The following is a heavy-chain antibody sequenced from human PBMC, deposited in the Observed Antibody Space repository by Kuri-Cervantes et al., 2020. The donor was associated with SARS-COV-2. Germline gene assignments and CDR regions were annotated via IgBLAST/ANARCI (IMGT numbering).Heavy chain of an antibody. CDR2: ISNSGDT. CDR3: ARGTNIGAGARFSRSSRWFDP. D-gene: IGHD6-6*01. CDR1: GGSFSDYY. Sequence: GSLRLSCAVYGGSFSDYYWTWIRQPPGKDLEWIGEISNSGDTTYNPSLKSRVTVSVDTSKKEFSLSLTSLTAADTAVYFCARGTNIGAGARFSRSSRWFDPWGQGTLVTVSS. J-gene: IGHJ5*02. V-gene: IGHV4-34*01.